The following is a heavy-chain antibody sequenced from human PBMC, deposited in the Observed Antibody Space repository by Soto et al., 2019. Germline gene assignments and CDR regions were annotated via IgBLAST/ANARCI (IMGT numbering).Heavy chain of an antibody. D-gene: IGHD3-3*01. V-gene: IGHV4-59*04. CDR1: GGSIISDY. Sequence: SETLSLTCNVSGGSIISDYWRWIRHPPGKGLEWIGYIYYSGSTYYNPSLKSRVTISVDTSKNQFSLKLSSVTAADTAVYYCARHLYDFWSGYSVPNWFDPWGQGTLVTVSS. CDR2: IYYSGST. J-gene: IGHJ5*02. CDR3: ARHLYDFWSGYSVPNWFDP.